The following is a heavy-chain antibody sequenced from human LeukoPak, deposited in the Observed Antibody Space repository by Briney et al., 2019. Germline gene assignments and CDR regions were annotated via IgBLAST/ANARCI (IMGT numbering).Heavy chain of an antibody. Sequence: GGSLRLSCEASGVTFSNYAMSWVRQAPGKGLEWVSAISGSGGSRYYADSVKGRFTISRDNSKNTLYLQMNSLRAEDTAVYYCAKDRAMVVAATGWFDPWGQGTLVTVSS. CDR3: AKDRAMVVAATGWFDP. D-gene: IGHD2-15*01. V-gene: IGHV3-23*01. CDR1: GVTFSNYA. CDR2: ISGSGGSR. J-gene: IGHJ5*02.